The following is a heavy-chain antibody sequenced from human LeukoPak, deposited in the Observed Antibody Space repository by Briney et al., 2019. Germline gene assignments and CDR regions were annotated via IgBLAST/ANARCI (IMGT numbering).Heavy chain of an antibody. V-gene: IGHV1-18*01. CDR3: ARGPGTVVTRGDF. Sequence: ASVTVSRKGSGYTLTRYGISWVRQAPGQEVEWMGWITAYNGNRNYAQKFQGRVTMPTDTSTTTAFMELRSLRPDDTAVYYCARGPGTVVTRGDFWGQGTLVTVSS. CDR2: ITAYNGNR. D-gene: IGHD2-21*02. CDR1: GYTLTRYG. J-gene: IGHJ4*02.